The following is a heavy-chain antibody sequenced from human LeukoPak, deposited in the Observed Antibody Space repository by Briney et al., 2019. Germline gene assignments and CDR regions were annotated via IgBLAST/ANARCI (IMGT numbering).Heavy chain of an antibody. V-gene: IGHV3-30*18. D-gene: IGHD3-9*01. J-gene: IGHJ4*02. CDR3: AKDSFESAYYFDY. Sequence: GGSLRLSCAASGFTFSSYGMHWVRQAPGKGLEWVAVISYDGSNKYYADSVKGRFTISRDNAKNSLYLQMNSLRAEDTALYYCAKDSFESAYYFDYWGQGTLVTVSS. CDR2: ISYDGSNK. CDR1: GFTFSSYG.